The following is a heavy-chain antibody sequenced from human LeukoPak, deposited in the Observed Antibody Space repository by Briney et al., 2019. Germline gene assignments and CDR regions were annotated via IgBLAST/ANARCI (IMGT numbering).Heavy chain of an antibody. V-gene: IGHV3-11*01. J-gene: IGHJ1*01. D-gene: IGHD6-19*01. CDR1: RSTFSDYY. CDR2: ISSSGSTI. CDR3: ARGREQWLVATPFQH. Sequence: GGSLRLSCAASRSTFSDYYISWIRQAPGKGLEWVSYISSSGSTIYYADSVKGRFTISRDNAKNSLYLQMNSLRAEDTAVYYCARGREQWLVATPFQHWGQGTLVTVSS.